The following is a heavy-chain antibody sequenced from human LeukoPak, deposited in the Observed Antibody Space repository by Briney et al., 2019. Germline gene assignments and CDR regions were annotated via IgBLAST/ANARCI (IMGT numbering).Heavy chain of an antibody. V-gene: IGHV3-30*18. Sequence: PGRSLRLSCAASGFTFSSYGMHWVRQAPGKGLEWVAVISYDGSNKYYADSVKGRFTISRDNSKNTLYLRMNSLRAEDTAVYYCAKPPWDYYDSSGYYFDYWGQGTLVTVSS. D-gene: IGHD3-22*01. J-gene: IGHJ4*02. CDR2: ISYDGSNK. CDR1: GFTFSSYG. CDR3: AKPPWDYYDSSGYYFDY.